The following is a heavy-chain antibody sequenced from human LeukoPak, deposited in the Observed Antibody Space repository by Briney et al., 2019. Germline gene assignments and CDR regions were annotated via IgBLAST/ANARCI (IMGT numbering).Heavy chain of an antibody. J-gene: IGHJ4*02. CDR3: AKDHEQDLIHYFDY. CDR1: GFTFSSYE. Sequence: PGGSLRLSCAASGFTFSSYEMNWVRQAPGKGLEWVSYISSSGSTIYYADSVKGRFTISRDNAKNSLYLQMNSLRAEDTAVYYCAKDHEQDLIHYFDYWGQGTLVTVSS. CDR2: ISSSGSTI. D-gene: IGHD6-13*01. V-gene: IGHV3-48*03.